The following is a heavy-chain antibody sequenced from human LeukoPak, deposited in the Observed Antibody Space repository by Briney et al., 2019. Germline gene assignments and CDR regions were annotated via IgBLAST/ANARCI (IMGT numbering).Heavy chain of an antibody. V-gene: IGHV3-53*01. CDR2: IYSGGST. CDR3: ARDWSASDAFDI. CDR1: GFTVSSNY. J-gene: IGHJ3*02. D-gene: IGHD3-3*01. Sequence: PGGSLRLSCEASGFTVSSNYMSWVRQAPGKGLEWVSVIYSGGSTYYADSVKGRFTISRDNSKNTLYLQMNSLRAEDTAVYYCARDWSASDAFDIWGQGTMVTVSS.